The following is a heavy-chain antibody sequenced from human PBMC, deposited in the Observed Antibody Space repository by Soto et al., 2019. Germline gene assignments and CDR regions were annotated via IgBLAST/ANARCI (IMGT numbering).Heavy chain of an antibody. D-gene: IGHD2-15*01. Sequence: QLQLQESGPGLVKPSETLSLTCTVSGGSISSSSYYWGWIRQPPGKGLEWIGSIYYSGSTYYNPSLKRRVTISVDTSKNQFSLKLSSVTAADTAVYYCARHSPYCSGGSCYYYFDYWGQGTLVTVSS. CDR1: GGSISSSSYY. V-gene: IGHV4-39*01. CDR2: IYYSGST. CDR3: ARHSPYCSGGSCYYYFDY. J-gene: IGHJ4*02.